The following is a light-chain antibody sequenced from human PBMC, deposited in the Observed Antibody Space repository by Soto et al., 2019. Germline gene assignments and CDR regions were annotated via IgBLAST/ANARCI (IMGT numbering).Light chain of an antibody. CDR1: QTVNTNY. CDR3: QQYVSSPRT. Sequence: EIVLTQSPGTLSLSPGEEATLSCRASQTVNTNYLAWYQQKAGQAPRLLIYGTSSRATGIPDRFSGSGSGTDFTLTNSRLEPEDFAVYYCQQYVSSPRTFGQGTKVEIK. V-gene: IGKV3-20*01. J-gene: IGKJ1*01. CDR2: GTS.